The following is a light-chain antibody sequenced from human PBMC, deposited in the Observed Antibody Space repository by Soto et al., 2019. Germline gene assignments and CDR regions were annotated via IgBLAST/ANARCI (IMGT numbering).Light chain of an antibody. CDR3: QQRSNWPGT. CDR1: QSVRSS. J-gene: IGKJ1*01. V-gene: IGKV3-11*01. CDR2: DAS. Sequence: IVLPQSPATPSFAPRERATPSCRATQSVRSSLAWYLQQPGQAPRLLIYDASKRATGIPARFSGSGSGTDFTLTISSLEPKDFAVYYCQQRSNWPGTFGQGTKVDIK.